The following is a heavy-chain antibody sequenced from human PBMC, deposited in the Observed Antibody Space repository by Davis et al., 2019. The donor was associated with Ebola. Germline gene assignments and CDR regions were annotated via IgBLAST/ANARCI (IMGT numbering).Heavy chain of an antibody. V-gene: IGHV3-23*01. CDR3: ARSGLWFRELLRLHDY. D-gene: IGHD3-10*01. Sequence: GESLKISCVTSGFTFNNYAMTWVRQAPGKGLEWVSVVKSDRDTNYAGSVKGRFTISRDNSKNTLYLQMNSLRAEDTAVYYCARSGLWFRELLRLHDYWGQGTLVTVSS. J-gene: IGHJ4*02. CDR1: GFTFNNYA. CDR2: VKSDRDT.